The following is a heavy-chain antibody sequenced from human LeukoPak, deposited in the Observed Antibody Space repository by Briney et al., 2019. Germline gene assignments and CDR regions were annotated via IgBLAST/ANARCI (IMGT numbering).Heavy chain of an antibody. V-gene: IGHV3-21*01. D-gene: IGHD3-16*01. Sequence: PGGSLRLSCAASGFTFSSYSMNWVRQAPGKGLESVSSINSDSSLMYYAESVKGRFTISRDNARNSLYLQMSSLRVEDTAVYYCMRDLFDDYSLDYWGQGALVTVSS. CDR3: MRDLFDDYSLDY. CDR1: GFTFSSYS. J-gene: IGHJ4*02. CDR2: INSDSSLM.